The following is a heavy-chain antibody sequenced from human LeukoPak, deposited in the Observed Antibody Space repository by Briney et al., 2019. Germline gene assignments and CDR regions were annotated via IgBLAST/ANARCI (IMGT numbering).Heavy chain of an antibody. Sequence: SGTLSLTCAVSGGSISSSNWWSWVRQPPGKGLEWIGEIYHSGSTNYNPSLKSRVTISLDTSKNQFSLKLSSVTAADTAVYYCAREYGDDYVWGSITAFFDYWGQGTLVTVSS. D-gene: IGHD3-16*01. J-gene: IGHJ4*02. CDR2: IYHSGST. CDR1: GGSISSSNW. CDR3: AREYGDDYVWGSITAFFDY. V-gene: IGHV4-4*02.